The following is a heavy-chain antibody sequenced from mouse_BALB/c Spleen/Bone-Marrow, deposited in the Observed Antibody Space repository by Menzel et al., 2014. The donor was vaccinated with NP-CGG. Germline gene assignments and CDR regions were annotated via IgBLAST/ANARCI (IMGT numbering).Heavy chain of an antibody. Sequence: LMESGGSLKLSCAASGFDFSRYWMSWVRQAPGKGLEWIGEINPDSSTINYTPSLKDKFIISRDNAKNTLYLQMSKVRSEDTALYYCARGTSNWFAYWGQGTLATVSA. CDR2: INPDSSTI. CDR1: GFDFSRYW. CDR3: ARGTSNWFAY. D-gene: IGHD3-3*01. J-gene: IGHJ3*01. V-gene: IGHV4-1*02.